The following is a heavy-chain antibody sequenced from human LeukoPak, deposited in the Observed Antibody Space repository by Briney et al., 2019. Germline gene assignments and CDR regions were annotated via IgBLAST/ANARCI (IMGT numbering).Heavy chain of an antibody. V-gene: IGHV1-18*01. CDR2: ISAYNGNT. Sequence: ASVKVSCKASGYKLSNHGLNWVRQAPGQGLEWMGWISAYNGNTNYAQKLQGRVTMTTDTSTSTAYMELRSLRSDDTAVYYCAREGAESSGWYPYYFDYWGQGTLVTVSS. CDR1: GYKLSNHG. D-gene: IGHD6-19*01. J-gene: IGHJ4*02. CDR3: AREGAESSGWYPYYFDY.